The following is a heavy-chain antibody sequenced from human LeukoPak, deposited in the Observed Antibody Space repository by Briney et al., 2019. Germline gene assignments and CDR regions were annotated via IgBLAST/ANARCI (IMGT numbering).Heavy chain of an antibody. CDR3: ARHYGP. V-gene: IGHV4-59*04. Sequence: SETLSLTCTVSGGSSSSYYWSWIRQPPGKGLEWIGYIYYSGSTYYNPSLKSRVTISVDTSKNQFSLKLSSVTAADTAVYYCARHYGPWGQGTLVTVSS. D-gene: IGHD3-16*01. J-gene: IGHJ5*02. CDR1: GGSSSSYY. CDR2: IYYSGST.